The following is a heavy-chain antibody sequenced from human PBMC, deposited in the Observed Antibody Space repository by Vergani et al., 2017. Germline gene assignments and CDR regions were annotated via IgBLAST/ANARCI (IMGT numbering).Heavy chain of an antibody. D-gene: IGHD2-21*02. CDR1: GFTFSKFG. CDR3: AKYLRDSTDQLPDS. V-gene: IGHV3-30*02. CDR2: IGKDGINT. Sequence: QVQLVESAGGVVKPGGSLKLFRAAFGFTFSKFGMQRIRQAPGKGLGWLEYIGKDGINTRYRVTVKGRFTVSRDNSKDILYLQMDSLRSEDTALYYCAKYLRDSTDQLPDSRGPGTLVIVSS. J-gene: IGHJ4*02.